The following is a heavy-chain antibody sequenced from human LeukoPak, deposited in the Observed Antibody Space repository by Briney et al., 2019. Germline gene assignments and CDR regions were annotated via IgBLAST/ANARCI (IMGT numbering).Heavy chain of an antibody. D-gene: IGHD2-2*01. V-gene: IGHV1-69*06. CDR3: ARHQYQLTWVDYYYYGMDV. J-gene: IGHJ6*04. Sequence: SVKVPCKASGGTFSSYAISWVRQAPGQGLEWMGGIIPIFGTANYAQKFQGRVTITADKSTSTAYMELSSLRSEDTAVYYCARHQYQLTWVDYYYYGMDVWGKGTTVTVSS. CDR2: IIPIFGTA. CDR1: GGTFSSYA.